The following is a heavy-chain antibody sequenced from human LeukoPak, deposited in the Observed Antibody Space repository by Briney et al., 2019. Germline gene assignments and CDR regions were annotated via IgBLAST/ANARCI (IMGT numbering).Heavy chain of an antibody. CDR3: ARDHRYAFDN. V-gene: IGHV3-48*01. Sequence: GGSLRLSCAASGFNFIDYSMTWVRQAPGKGLEWISYIGISSGNTKYADSVKGRFTISRDKARNSLYLQMNSLRVEDTAVYYCARDHRYAFDNWGHGTLVTVSS. D-gene: IGHD5-12*01. CDR1: GFNFIDYS. CDR2: IGISSGNT. J-gene: IGHJ4*01.